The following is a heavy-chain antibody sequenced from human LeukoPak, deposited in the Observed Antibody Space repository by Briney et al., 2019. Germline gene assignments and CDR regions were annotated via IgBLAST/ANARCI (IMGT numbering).Heavy chain of an antibody. CDR3: VHIQIYADLPWCNP. CDR2: IYWNDDK. CDR1: GCALTTRGVG. Sequence: SGPTPVNPTQTPTLTCTCSGCALTTRGVGVGWFRQPPGKALEWLALIYWNDDKYYSPSLKGRLTITWDTSKNQVVLTMTNMDPVDTATNYCVHIQIYADLPWCNPWGQGTLVSVPS. D-gene: IGHD2-8*01. J-gene: IGHJ5*02. V-gene: IGHV2-5*01.